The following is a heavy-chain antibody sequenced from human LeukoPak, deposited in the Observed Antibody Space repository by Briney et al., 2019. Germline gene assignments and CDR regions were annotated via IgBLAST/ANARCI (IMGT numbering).Heavy chain of an antibody. Sequence: ASVKVSCKASGYTFSSYGISWVRQAPGQGLEWMGWVSTYNGDTNYAQKVQGRVTMTTDTSTSTAYMELRSLRSDDTAVYYCARDWNYVNDDFDIWCQGTMVTVSS. V-gene: IGHV1-18*01. J-gene: IGHJ3*02. CDR2: VSTYNGDT. D-gene: IGHD1-7*01. CDR3: ARDWNYVNDDFDI. CDR1: GYTFSSYG.